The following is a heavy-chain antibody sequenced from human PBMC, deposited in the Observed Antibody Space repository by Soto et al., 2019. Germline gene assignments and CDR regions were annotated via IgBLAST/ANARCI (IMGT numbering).Heavy chain of an antibody. J-gene: IGHJ4*02. CDR2: IYYSGST. CDR1: GGSISSYY. CDR3: ARQDYWGGLDY. D-gene: IGHD7-27*01. V-gene: IGHV4-59*01. Sequence: QVQLQESGPGLVKPSETLSLTCTVSGGSISSYYWSWIRQPPGKGLEWIGYIYYSGSTNYNPSLKSRVTISVDTSKNQFSLKLSSVTAADTAVYYCARQDYWGGLDYWGQGTLVTVSS.